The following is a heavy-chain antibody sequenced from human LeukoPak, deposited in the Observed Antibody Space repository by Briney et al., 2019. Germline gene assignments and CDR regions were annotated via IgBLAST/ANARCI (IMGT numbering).Heavy chain of an antibody. V-gene: IGHV1-2*02. J-gene: IGHJ4*02. Sequence: ASVKVSCKASGYTFSDYYMHWVRQAPGQGLEWMGWTNPKSGGTNYAQKFQGRVTMTRDTSISTTYMELSRLRSDDTAVYYCAREADYYGYWGQGTLVTVSS. CDR1: GYTFSDYY. CDR3: AREADYYGY. CDR2: TNPKSGGT. D-gene: IGHD6-19*01.